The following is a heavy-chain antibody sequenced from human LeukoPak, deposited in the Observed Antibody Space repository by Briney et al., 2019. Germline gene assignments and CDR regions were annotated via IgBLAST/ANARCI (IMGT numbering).Heavy chain of an antibody. CDR3: ARIYYDSSGYRLFDC. V-gene: IGHV3-7*02. CDR2: IKEEGSGK. Sequence: PGGSLRLSCAASGFTFSSYWMSWVRQAPGKGLEWVANIKEEGSGKYYVDSVKGRFTISRDNAKNSLYLQMNSLRAEDTAVYYCARIYYDSSGYRLFDCWGQGTLVTVSS. J-gene: IGHJ4*02. D-gene: IGHD3-22*01. CDR1: GFTFSSYW.